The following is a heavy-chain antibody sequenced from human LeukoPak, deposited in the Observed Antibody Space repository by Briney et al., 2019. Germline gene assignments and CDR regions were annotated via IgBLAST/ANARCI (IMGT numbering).Heavy chain of an antibody. D-gene: IGHD5-24*01. CDR1: GFTFSSYS. V-gene: IGHV3-21*01. CDR3: AREDRHGYNYYWYFDL. Sequence: GGSLRLSCAASGFTFSSYSMNWVRQAPGKGLEWVSSISSSSSYIYYADSVKGRFTISRDNAKNSLYLQMNSLRAEDTAVYYRAREDRHGYNYYWYFDLWGRGTLVTVSS. CDR2: ISSSSSYI. J-gene: IGHJ2*01.